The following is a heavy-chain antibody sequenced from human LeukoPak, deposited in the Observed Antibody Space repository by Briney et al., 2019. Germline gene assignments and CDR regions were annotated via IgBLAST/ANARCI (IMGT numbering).Heavy chain of an antibody. J-gene: IGHJ1*01. CDR1: GGSISSSNYF. CDR2: ISYSGTT. Sequence: SETLSLTCTVSGGSISSSNYFWGWVRQPPGKGLEWIGTISYSGTTHDNPSLKSRVIISVDTSKKQFSLRLSSVTAADTAAYFCASPRGDDSGGYYTWYFHHWGQGILVTVSS. CDR3: ASPRGDDSGGYYTWYFHH. D-gene: IGHD3-22*01. V-gene: IGHV4-39*07.